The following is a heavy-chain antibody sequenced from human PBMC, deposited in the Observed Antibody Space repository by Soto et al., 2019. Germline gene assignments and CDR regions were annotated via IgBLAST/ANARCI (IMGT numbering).Heavy chain of an antibody. J-gene: IGHJ4*02. Sequence: QVQLVESGGGVVQPGRSLRLSCAASGFTFSSYAMHWVRQALGKGLEWVAVMSYDGRNKYHADSVKGRFTISRDNSKNTLYLQMNSLRAEDKAVYYCARGYSSSSAAFDYWGQGTLVTVSS. CDR2: MSYDGRNK. CDR1: GFTFSSYA. D-gene: IGHD6-19*01. V-gene: IGHV3-30*04. CDR3: ARGYSSSSAAFDY.